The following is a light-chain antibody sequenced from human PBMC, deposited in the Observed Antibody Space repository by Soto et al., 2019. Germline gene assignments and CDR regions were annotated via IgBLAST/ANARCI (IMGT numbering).Light chain of an antibody. CDR1: QSVSSSY. Sequence: ELVLTQSPGTLSLSPGERATLSCRASQSVSSSYLAWYQQKPGQAPRLLIYGASSRATGIPDRFSGSGSGTDFTLTISSLEPEDCAVYYCQQYGSSPRTFGQGTKLEIK. CDR2: GAS. J-gene: IGKJ2*01. CDR3: QQYGSSPRT. V-gene: IGKV3-20*01.